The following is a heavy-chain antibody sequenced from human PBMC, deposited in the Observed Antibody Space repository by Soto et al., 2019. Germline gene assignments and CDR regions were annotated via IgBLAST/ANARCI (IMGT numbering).Heavy chain of an antibody. J-gene: IGHJ4*02. D-gene: IGHD4-17*01. CDR3: ARDRTVTTLFYFDY. Sequence: GGSLRLSCAASGFTFSSYGMHWVRQAPGKGLEWVAVIWYDGSNKYYADSVKGRFTISRDNSKNTLYLQMNSLRAEDTAVYYCARDRTVTTLFYFDYWGQGTLVTVSS. CDR1: GFTFSSYG. CDR2: IWYDGSNK. V-gene: IGHV3-33*01.